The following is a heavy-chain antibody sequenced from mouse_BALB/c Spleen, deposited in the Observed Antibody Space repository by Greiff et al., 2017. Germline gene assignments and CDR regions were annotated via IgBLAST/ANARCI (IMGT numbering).Heavy chain of an antibody. CDR2: IRNKANGYTT. CDR1: GFTFTDYY. CDR3: ARGPSYFDD. J-gene: IGHJ2*01. V-gene: IGHV7-3*02. Sequence: EVQLVESGGGLAQPGGSLRLSCATSGFTFTDYYMSWVRQPPGKALEWLGFIRNKANGYTTEYSASVKGRFTISRDNSQSILYLQMNTLRAEDSATYYCARGPSYFDDWGQGTTLTVSS.